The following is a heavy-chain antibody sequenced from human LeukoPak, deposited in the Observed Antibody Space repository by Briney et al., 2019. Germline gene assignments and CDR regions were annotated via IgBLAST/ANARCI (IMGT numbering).Heavy chain of an antibody. J-gene: IGHJ6*02. Sequence: GASPKVSCKASGGTFSNDAISWVRQAPGQGLEWMGGIIPILTTPKYAQKFQGRVTISADESTSTAYMELSSLRAEDTALYYCARGAGFKSGRTIHFFGMDVWGQGTTVTVSS. CDR1: GGTFSNDA. CDR2: IIPILTTP. V-gene: IGHV1-69*01. D-gene: IGHD2-21*01. CDR3: ARGAGFKSGRTIHFFGMDV.